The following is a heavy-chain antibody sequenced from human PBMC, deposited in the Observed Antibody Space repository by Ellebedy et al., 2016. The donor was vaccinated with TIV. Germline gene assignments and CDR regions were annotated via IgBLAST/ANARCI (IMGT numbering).Heavy chain of an antibody. CDR1: GYSFTSYW. V-gene: IGHV5-51*01. J-gene: IGHJ3*02. CDR3: ASVQNYGGNSPDAFDI. CDR2: IDPGDSDT. D-gene: IGHD4-23*01. Sequence: GESLKISCKGSGYSFTSYWIGWVRQMPGKGLEWMGIIDPGDSDTRYSPSFQGQVTISADKSISTAYLQWSSLKASDTAMYYCASVQNYGGNSPDAFDIWGQGTMVTVSS.